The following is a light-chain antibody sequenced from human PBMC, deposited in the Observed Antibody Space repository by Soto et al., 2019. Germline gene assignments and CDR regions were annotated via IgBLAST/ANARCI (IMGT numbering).Light chain of an antibody. CDR2: EDS. V-gene: IGLV2-23*02. CDR1: SSDVGSYNL. CDR3: CSCAGSTTFVV. Sequence: QSALTQPASVSGSPGQSITISCTGTSSDVGSYNLVSWYQQHPGKAPKLMIYEDSKRPSDVSNRFSGSKSGNTASLTISGLQAEDEAAYYCCSCAGSTTFVVFGGGTKLTVL. J-gene: IGLJ3*02.